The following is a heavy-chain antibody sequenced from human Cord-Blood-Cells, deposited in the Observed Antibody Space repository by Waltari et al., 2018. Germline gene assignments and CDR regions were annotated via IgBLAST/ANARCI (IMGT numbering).Heavy chain of an antibody. CDR2: INPSGGST. D-gene: IGHD6-6*01. V-gene: IGHV1-46*01. J-gene: IGHJ4*02. CDR3: ARDFSSSYYFDY. Sequence: QVQLVQSGAEVKKPGASVKVYCKASGYTFTSYYYSSVRQAPGQGLEWMGIINPSGGSTSYAQKFQGRVTMTRDTSTSTVYMELSSLRSEDTAVYYCARDFSSSYYFDYWGQGTLVTVSS. CDR1: GYTFTSYY.